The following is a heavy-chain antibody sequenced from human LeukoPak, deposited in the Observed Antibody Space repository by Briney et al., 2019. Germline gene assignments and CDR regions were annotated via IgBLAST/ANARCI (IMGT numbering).Heavy chain of an antibody. J-gene: IGHJ4*02. Sequence: SETLSLTCAVYGGSFSGYYWSWIRQPPGKGLEWIGEINHSGSTNYNPSLKSRVTISVDTSKNQFSLKLGSVTAADTAVYYCARGGEYTVTPRYFDYWGQGTLVTVSS. D-gene: IGHD4-17*01. CDR2: INHSGST. CDR1: GGSFSGYY. V-gene: IGHV4-34*01. CDR3: ARGGEYTVTPRYFDY.